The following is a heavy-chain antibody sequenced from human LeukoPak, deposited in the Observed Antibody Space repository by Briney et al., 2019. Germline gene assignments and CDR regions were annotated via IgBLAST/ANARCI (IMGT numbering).Heavy chain of an antibody. Sequence: SETLSLTCTVSGGTISSYYWSWIRQPPGKGLEWIGYINYSGSTNYNPSPKSRVTMSVVTSKNQFSLKLSSVTAADTAVYYCARAPETYSSSSYWYFDLWGRGTLVTVAS. J-gene: IGHJ2*01. V-gene: IGHV4-59*08. CDR3: ARAPETYSSSSYWYFDL. CDR2: INYSGST. D-gene: IGHD6-13*01. CDR1: GGTISSYY.